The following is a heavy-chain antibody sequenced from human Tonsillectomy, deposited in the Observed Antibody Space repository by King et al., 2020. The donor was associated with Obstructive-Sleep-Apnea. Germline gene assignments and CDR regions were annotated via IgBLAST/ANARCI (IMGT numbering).Heavy chain of an antibody. Sequence: EVQLVESGGGLVQPRGSLRLSCAASGITFSSYSMNWVRQAPGKGLEWVSYISSSTSTIYYADSVKGRFTISRDNAKNSLYLQMNSLRAEDTAVYYCATGGPDAFDFWGRGTMVTVSS. CDR3: ATGGPDAFDF. CDR2: ISSSTSTI. D-gene: IGHD3-16*01. J-gene: IGHJ3*01. CDR1: GITFSSYS. V-gene: IGHV3-48*04.